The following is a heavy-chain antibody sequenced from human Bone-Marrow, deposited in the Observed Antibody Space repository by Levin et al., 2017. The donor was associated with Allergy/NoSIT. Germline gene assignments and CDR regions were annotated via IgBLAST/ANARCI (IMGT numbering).Heavy chain of an antibody. V-gene: IGHV4-39*01. CDR3: ARRVDVSGNYPQDNWFDP. D-gene: IGHD3-10*01. J-gene: IGHJ5*02. Sequence: PSETLSLTCAVSGASISTNTYHWGWIRQPPGKGLEWIGLISNTGFTHYNPSLQSRVILSVDTSKNQFSMNMDSVTAADTAVYYCARRVDVSGNYPQDNWFDPWGQGTLVTVSS. CDR2: ISNTGFT. CDR1: GASISTNTYH.